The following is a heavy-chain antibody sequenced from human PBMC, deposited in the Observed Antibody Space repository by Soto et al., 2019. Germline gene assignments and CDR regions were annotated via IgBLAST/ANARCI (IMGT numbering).Heavy chain of an antibody. Sequence: SETLSLTCTVSGASISSGDYSWSWIRQPPGKGLEWIGYIYYSGSTNYNPSLKSRVTISVDTSKNQFSLKLSSVTAADTAVYYCASGGDASGHHAFDVWGLGTMVTVSS. D-gene: IGHD6-19*01. CDR1: GASISSGDYS. J-gene: IGHJ3*01. V-gene: IGHV4-61*08. CDR2: IYYSGST. CDR3: ASGGDASGHHAFDV.